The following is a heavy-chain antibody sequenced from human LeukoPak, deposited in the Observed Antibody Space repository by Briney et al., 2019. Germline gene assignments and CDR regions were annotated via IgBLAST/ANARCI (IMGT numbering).Heavy chain of an antibody. J-gene: IGHJ5*01. CDR3: ARADASRWFDY. Sequence: ASVKVSCKASGYTFTGYYMHWVRQAPGQGLEWMGWINANSGDTGYAQKFQGRVTMTRDTSVSTAYMELSRLRSDDTAVYFCARADASRWFDYWGPGALVTVSS. CDR2: INANSGDT. V-gene: IGHV1-2*02. D-gene: IGHD2-2*01. CDR1: GYTFTGYY.